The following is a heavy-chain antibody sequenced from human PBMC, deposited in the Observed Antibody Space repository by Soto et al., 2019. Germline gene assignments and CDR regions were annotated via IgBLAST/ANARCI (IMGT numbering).Heavy chain of an antibody. CDR2: ISGRGDST. V-gene: IGHV3-23*01. CDR1: GFTFSTYA. CDR3: ARRGRGSYYDY. D-gene: IGHD3-16*01. Sequence: EVQLLESGGGLVQPGGSLRLSCAASGFTFSTYAMRWVRQAPGKGLEWVSAISGRGDSTYYADSVKGRFTISRDNSKNTLYRQMTRLRAEDTAVYYCARRGRGSYYDYWGQGTLVTVSS. J-gene: IGHJ4*02.